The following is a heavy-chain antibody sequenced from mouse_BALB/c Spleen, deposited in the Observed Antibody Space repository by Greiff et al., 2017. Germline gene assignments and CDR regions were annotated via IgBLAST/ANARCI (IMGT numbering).Heavy chain of an antibody. Sequence: VQLQQSGAELVKPGASVKLSCTASGFNIKDTYMHWVKQRPEQGLEWIGRIDPANGNTKYDPKFQGKATITADTSSNTAYLQLSSLTSEDTAVYYCARILRLPHLDYWGQGTTLTVSS. J-gene: IGHJ2*01. V-gene: IGHV14-3*02. CDR2: IDPANGNT. CDR3: ARILRLPHLDY. CDR1: GFNIKDTY. D-gene: IGHD1-2*01.